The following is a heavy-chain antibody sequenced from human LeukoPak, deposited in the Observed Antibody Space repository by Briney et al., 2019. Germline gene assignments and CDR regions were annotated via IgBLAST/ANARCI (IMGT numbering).Heavy chain of an antibody. J-gene: IGHJ6*02. CDR2: ISSSGSTI. CDR1: GFTFSDYY. CDR3: AGSLRSYYYYGMDV. V-gene: IGHV3-11*01. D-gene: IGHD5-12*01. Sequence: PGGSLRLSCAASGFTFSDYYMSWIRQAPGKGLEWVSYISSSGSTIYYADSVKGRFTISRDNAKNSLYLQMNSLRAEDTAMYYCAGSLRSYYYYGMDVWGQGTTVTVSS.